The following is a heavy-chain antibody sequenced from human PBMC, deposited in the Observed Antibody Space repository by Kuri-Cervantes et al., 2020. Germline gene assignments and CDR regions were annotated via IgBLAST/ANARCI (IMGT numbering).Heavy chain of an antibody. CDR1: GFTFSAYW. V-gene: IGHV3-7*01. CDR3: ARDSGNGMDV. CDR2: IKEDGSEK. J-gene: IGHJ6*02. Sequence: GESLKISCVASGFTFSAYWMTWLRQAPGNGLEWVANIKEDGSEKYYVDSVKGRFTISRDNAKKSLYLQMNSLRAEDTAVYYCARDSGNGMDVWGQGTTVTVSS.